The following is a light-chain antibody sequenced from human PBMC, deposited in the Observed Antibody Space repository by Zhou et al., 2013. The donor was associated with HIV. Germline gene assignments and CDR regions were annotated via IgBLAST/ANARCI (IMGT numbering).Light chain of an antibody. CDR3: QQYDNLPRPPIT. Sequence: DIKMTQSPSSLSASVGDRVTITCQASQDINNYLNWYQQKPGKAPKLLIYDASNLETGVPSRFSGSGSGTDFTFTISSLQPEDIATYYCQQYDNLPRPPITFGQGTRLEIK. J-gene: IGKJ5*01. CDR1: QDINNY. CDR2: DAS. V-gene: IGKV1-33*01.